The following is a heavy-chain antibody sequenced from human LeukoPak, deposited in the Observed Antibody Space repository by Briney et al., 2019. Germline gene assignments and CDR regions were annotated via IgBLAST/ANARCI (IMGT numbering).Heavy chain of an antibody. Sequence: GGSLRLSCAASGFTFSSYAMSWVRQAPGKGLEWVSAIRSSGGSTYYADSVKGRFTISRDNSKNTLYLQMNSLRAEDTAVYYCAKDRTRYYYDSSGYYYVGLLWGQGTLVTVSS. CDR2: IRSSGGST. D-gene: IGHD3-22*01. V-gene: IGHV3-23*01. CDR1: GFTFSSYA. J-gene: IGHJ4*02. CDR3: AKDRTRYYYDSSGYYYVGLL.